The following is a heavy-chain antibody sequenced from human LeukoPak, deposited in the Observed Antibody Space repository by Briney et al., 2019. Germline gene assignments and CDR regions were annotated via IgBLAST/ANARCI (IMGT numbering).Heavy chain of an antibody. J-gene: IGHJ4*02. CDR3: AKAGSPVRLLWFGEFLYYFDY. CDR1: GFTFSSYW. CDR2: MKYEGSVE. D-gene: IGHD3-10*01. Sequence: PGGSLRLSCTASGFTFSSYWMNWVRQAPGKGLEWVARMKYEGSVESYADSVRGRFTISRDNAKNSLYLQMNSLRAEDTAVYYCAKAGSPVRLLWFGEFLYYFDYWGQGTLVTVSS. V-gene: IGHV3-7*03.